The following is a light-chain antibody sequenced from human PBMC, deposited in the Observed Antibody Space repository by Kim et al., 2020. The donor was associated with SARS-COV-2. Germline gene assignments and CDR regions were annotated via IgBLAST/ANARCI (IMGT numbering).Light chain of an antibody. CDR2: DVS. CDR1: GSDVGGYNY. V-gene: IGLV2-14*03. Sequence: QSALTQPASASGSPGQSITISCTGTGSDVGGYNYVSWYQHRPGKAPQLIIYDVSERPSGVSDRFSGSKSGDTASLTVSGLQAEDEADYHCSSYTSSDTWVFGGGTQPTVL. J-gene: IGLJ3*02. CDR3: SSYTSSDTWV.